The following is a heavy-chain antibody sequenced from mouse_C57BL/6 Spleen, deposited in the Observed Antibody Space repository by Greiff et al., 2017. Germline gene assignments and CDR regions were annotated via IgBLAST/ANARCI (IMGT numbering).Heavy chain of an antibody. D-gene: IGHD3-2*02. V-gene: IGHV1-81*01. CDR2: IYPRSGDN. CDR3: ARDSSGVGGY. J-gene: IGHJ2*01. CDR1: GYTFPRYG. Sequence: VKLQESGAELARPGASVKLSCKASGYTFPRYGISWVKQRTGQGLEWIGEIYPRSGDNYYNEKFKGKATLTADKSSSTAYMALRSLTSEDSAFYFCARDSSGVGGYWGQGTTLTVSS.